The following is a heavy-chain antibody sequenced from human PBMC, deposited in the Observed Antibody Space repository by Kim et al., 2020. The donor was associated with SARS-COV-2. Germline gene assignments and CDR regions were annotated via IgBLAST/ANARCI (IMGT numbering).Heavy chain of an antibody. CDR3: ARMGIGYCSSTRCQKAFDY. Sequence: KSRVTISVDTSKNQVSLKLSAVTAADTAVYYCARMGIGYCSSTRCQKAFDYWGQGTLVTVSS. J-gene: IGHJ4*02. V-gene: IGHV4-59*01. D-gene: IGHD2-2*03.